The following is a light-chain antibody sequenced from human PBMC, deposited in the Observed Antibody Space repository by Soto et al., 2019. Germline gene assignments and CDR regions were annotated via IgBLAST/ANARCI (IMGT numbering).Light chain of an antibody. J-gene: IGKJ1*01. V-gene: IGKV1-27*01. CDR3: QKYGHGPWT. Sequence: DIQMTQSPSSLSASVGDRVTITCRSSQGIAHYLAWYQQKAGEVPKLLIYGASTLQSGVPSRFSGSGSGSDFTLTISHLQPEDVASYYCQKYGHGPWTFGQGTKVEIK. CDR1: QGIAHY. CDR2: GAS.